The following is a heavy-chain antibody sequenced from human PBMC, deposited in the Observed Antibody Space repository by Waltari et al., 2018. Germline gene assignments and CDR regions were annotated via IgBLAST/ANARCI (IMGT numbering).Heavy chain of an antibody. D-gene: IGHD1-7*01. J-gene: IGHJ3*02. CDR3: ARDTLELPAFDI. Sequence: QVQLVESGGGVVQPGRSLRLSCAASGFTFSSYAMHWVRQAPGKGLEWVAVISYDGSNKYYADSVKGRFTISRDNSKNTLYLQMNSLRAEDTAVYYCARDTLELPAFDIWGQGTMVTVSS. CDR1: GFTFSSYA. CDR2: ISYDGSNK. V-gene: IGHV3-30-3*01.